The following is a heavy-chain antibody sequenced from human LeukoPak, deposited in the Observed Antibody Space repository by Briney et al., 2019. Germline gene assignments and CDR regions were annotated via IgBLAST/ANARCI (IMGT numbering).Heavy chain of an antibody. Sequence: PGGSLRLSCTASGFTFGDYVMSWVRQAPGKGLEWVSYISSSGSTIYYADSVKGRFTISRDNAKNSLYLQMNSLRAEDTAVYYCARDPLNDFYVNWFDPWGQGTLVTVSS. CDR2: ISSSGSTI. J-gene: IGHJ5*02. CDR3: ARDPLNDFYVNWFDP. CDR1: GFTFGDYV. V-gene: IGHV3-11*04. D-gene: IGHD1-1*01.